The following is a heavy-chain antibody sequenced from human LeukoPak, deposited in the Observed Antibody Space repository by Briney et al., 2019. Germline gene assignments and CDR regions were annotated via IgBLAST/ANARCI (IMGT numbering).Heavy chain of an antibody. J-gene: IGHJ4*02. Sequence: PGGALRLSCAASGFTFTNAWMSWVRQAPGRGREWVGLVKSESDGGTAVYAAPVKGRFTISRDDSKNTLYLQMNSLKTEDTAVYYCATGYGSGNACDYWGQGTLVTVSS. CDR1: GFTFTNAW. V-gene: IGHV3-15*01. CDR2: VKSESDGGTA. CDR3: ATGYGSGNACDY. D-gene: IGHD3-10*01.